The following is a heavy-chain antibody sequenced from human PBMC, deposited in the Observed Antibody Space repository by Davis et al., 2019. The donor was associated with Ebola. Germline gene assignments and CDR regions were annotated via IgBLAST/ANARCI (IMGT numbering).Heavy chain of an antibody. J-gene: IGHJ6*02. CDR1: GFTFSSYS. CDR2: ISSSSSYI. Sequence: GESLKISCAASGFTFSSYSMNWVRQAPGKGLEWVSSISSSSSYIYYADSVKGRFTISRDNSKNTLYLQMNSLRAEDTAVYYCARDPPPDCSSTSCFYYYYYYGMDVWGQGTTVTVSS. V-gene: IGHV3-21*01. D-gene: IGHD2-2*01. CDR3: ARDPPPDCSSTSCFYYYYYYGMDV.